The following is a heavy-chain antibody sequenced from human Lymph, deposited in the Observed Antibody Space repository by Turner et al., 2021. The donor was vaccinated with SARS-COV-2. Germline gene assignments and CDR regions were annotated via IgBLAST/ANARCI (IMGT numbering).Heavy chain of an antibody. CDR2: IIPILGKA. CDR3: ARRHSGNYDAFDI. D-gene: IGHD1-26*01. V-gene: IGHV1-69*10. J-gene: IGHJ3*02. CDR1: GGTFSTYV. Sequence: QVQLVQSGAEVKKPGSSVKVSCKASGGTFSTYVISWVRQAPGQGLEWMGGIIPILGKANYAQKFQGRVTITADKSTSTAYMGLSSLRAEDTAVYHCARRHSGNYDAFDIWGQGTMVTVSS.